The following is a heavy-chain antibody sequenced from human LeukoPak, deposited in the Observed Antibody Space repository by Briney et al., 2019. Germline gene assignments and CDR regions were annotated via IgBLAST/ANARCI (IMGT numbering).Heavy chain of an antibody. J-gene: IGHJ4*02. Sequence: GGSLRLSCAASGFTFSSYSMNWVRQAPGKGLEWVSSISSSSSYIYYADSVEGRFTISRDNSKNTLYLQMNSLRAEDMAVYYCAKDGGQGADYWGQGTLVSVSS. V-gene: IGHV3-21*04. D-gene: IGHD3-16*01. CDR1: GFTFSSYS. CDR3: AKDGGQGADY. CDR2: ISSSSSYI.